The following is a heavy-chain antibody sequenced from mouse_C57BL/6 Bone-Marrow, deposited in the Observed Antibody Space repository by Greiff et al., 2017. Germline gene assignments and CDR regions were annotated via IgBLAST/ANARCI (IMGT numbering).Heavy chain of an antibody. J-gene: IGHJ4*01. Sequence: EVKVVESGEGLVKPGGSLKLSCAASGFTFSSYAMSWVRQTPEKRLEWVAYISSGGDYIYYADTVKGRFTISRANARNTLYLQMSSLKSEDTAMYYCTRGLPLNYAMDYWGQGTSVTVSS. V-gene: IGHV5-9-1*02. D-gene: IGHD3-1*01. CDR1: GFTFSSYA. CDR2: ISSGGDYI. CDR3: TRGLPLNYAMDY.